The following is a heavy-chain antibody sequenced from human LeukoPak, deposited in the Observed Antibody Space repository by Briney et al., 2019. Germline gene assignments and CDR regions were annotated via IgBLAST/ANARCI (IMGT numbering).Heavy chain of an antibody. CDR1: GGSISSYY. V-gene: IGHV4-59*01. J-gene: IGHJ6*03. CDR2: IYYSGNT. CDR3: ARADPYGDYGYYYYYMDV. Sequence: SETLSLTCTVSGGSISSYYWSWIRQPPGKGLEWIGYIYYSGNTNYNPSLKSRVTISVDTSKNQFSLKLSSVTAADTAVYYCARADPYGDYGYYYYYMDVWGKGTTVTVSS. D-gene: IGHD4-17*01.